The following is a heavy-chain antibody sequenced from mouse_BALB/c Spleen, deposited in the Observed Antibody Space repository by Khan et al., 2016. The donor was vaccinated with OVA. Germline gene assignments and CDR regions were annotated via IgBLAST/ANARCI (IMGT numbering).Heavy chain of an antibody. V-gene: IGHV1-85*01. CDR3: ARGGYGGFAY. CDR2: MFPGDGST. CDR1: GYTFTSYD. J-gene: IGHJ3*01. Sequence: QVQLKQSGAELVKPGASVKLSCKASGYTFTSYDINWVRQRPEQGLEWIGWMFPGDGSTKYNENFKGKATLTTDKSSSPAYMQLSRLTSEDSGAYFWARGGYGGFAYWGQGTLVTVSA. D-gene: IGHD2-14*01.